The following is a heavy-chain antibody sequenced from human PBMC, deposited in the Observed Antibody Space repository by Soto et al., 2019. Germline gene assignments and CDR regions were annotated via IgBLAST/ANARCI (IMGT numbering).Heavy chain of an antibody. D-gene: IGHD3-10*01. CDR2: IYYSGST. Sequence: SETLSLTSTVSGGSISSGDYYWSWIRQPPGKGLEWIGYIYYSGSTYYNPSLKSRVTISVDTSKNQFSLKLSSVTAADTAVYYCARYIRTYYYGSGSYYNFWGQGTLVTVSS. J-gene: IGHJ4*02. CDR1: GGSISSGDYY. CDR3: ARYIRTYYYGSGSYYNF. V-gene: IGHV4-30-4*01.